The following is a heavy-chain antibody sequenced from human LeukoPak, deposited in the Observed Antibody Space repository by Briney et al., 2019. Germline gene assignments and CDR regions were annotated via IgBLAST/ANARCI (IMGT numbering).Heavy chain of an antibody. D-gene: IGHD2-15*01. J-gene: IGHJ3*01. CDR3: ARETWDHCSGQTCYGVFDL. V-gene: IGHV3-33*01. Sequence: GGSLRLSCAASGFTFSRYGMHWVRLAPGKGLEWVSAIWYDGSKEYYVDSVKGRFTISKDYSKNTLNLQMNSLRGEDTAAYYCARETWDHCSGQTCYGVFDLWGQGTMVTVS. CDR1: GFTFSRYG. CDR2: IWYDGSKE.